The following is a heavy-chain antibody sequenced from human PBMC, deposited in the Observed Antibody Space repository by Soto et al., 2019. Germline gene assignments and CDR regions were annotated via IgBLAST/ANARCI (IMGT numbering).Heavy chain of an antibody. CDR3: ANYGDSSGYLDY. V-gene: IGHV3-23*01. J-gene: IGHJ4*02. CDR1: GVSVWSYA. D-gene: IGHD3-22*01. CDR2: ISGSGGGT. Sequence: PGGSLGLGCAACGVSVWSYAMGGVRQAPGKGLEWVSAISGSGGGTYYADSVKGRFTISRDNSKNTLYLQMNSLRAEDTAVYYCANYGDSSGYLDYWGQGTLVTVSS.